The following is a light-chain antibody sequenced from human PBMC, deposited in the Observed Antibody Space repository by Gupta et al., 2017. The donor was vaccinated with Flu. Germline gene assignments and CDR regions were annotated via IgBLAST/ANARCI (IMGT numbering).Light chain of an antibody. CDR2: EVS. CDR1: SSDVGGYNY. Sequence: QSALTQPASVSGSPGPSITISCTGTSSDVGGYNYVSWYQQHPGKAPKLMIYEVSNRPSGVSNRFSGSKSGNTASLTISGLQAEDEAEYYCSSDKSSSTLVVFGTGTKLTVL. J-gene: IGLJ1*01. CDR3: SSDKSSSTLVV. V-gene: IGLV2-14*01.